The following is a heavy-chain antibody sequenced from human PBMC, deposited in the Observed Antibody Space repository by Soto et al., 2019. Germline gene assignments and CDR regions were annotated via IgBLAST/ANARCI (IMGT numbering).Heavy chain of an antibody. D-gene: IGHD2-15*01. CDR1: GGSISSSSYY. J-gene: IGHJ4*02. CDR2: IYYSGST. V-gene: IGHV4-39*07. CDR3: ARGISCSGGSCYSGVLFAY. Sequence: SETLSLTCTVSGGSISSSSYYWGWIRQPPGKGLEWIGSIYYSGSTYYNPSLKSRVTISVDTSKNQFSLKLSSVTAADTAVYYCARGISCSGGSCYSGVLFAYWGQGTLVTVSS.